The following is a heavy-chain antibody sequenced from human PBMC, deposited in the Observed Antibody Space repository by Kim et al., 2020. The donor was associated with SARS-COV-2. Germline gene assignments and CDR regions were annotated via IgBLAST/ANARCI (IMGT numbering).Heavy chain of an antibody. CDR3: AREGIGYCTSTSCYSLPFDD. V-gene: IGHV3-48*03. CDR2: ISSSGSTI. CDR1: GFTFSSYE. D-gene: IGHD2-2*02. Sequence: GGSLRLSCAASGFTFSSYEMNWVRQAPGKGLEWVSYISSSGSTIYYADSVKGRFTISRDNAKNSLYLQMNSLRAEDTAVYYCAREGIGYCTSTSCYSLPFDDWGQGTLVTVSS. J-gene: IGHJ4*02.